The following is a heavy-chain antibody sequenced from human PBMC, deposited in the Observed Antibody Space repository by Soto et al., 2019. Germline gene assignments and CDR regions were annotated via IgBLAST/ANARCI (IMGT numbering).Heavy chain of an antibody. V-gene: IGHV1-8*01. J-gene: IGHJ6*03. CDR1: GVTFGNYE. CDR3: AKNADFFHYHMDV. CDR2: MNPSSGNT. Sequence: QVLLMQSGAEVRKPGASVTVSCEASGVTFGNYEINWVRQAPGQGLEWMGWMNPSSGNTGYAQKFQGRVTMTRITSTNTAYMELRSLTSEDTAVYYCAKNADFFHYHMDVWGEGPTVTVSS.